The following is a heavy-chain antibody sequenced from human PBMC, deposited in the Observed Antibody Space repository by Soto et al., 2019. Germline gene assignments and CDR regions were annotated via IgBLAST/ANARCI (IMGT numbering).Heavy chain of an antibody. V-gene: IGHV3-30-3*01. CDR3: SDLKSPN. CDR1: GFTFSSYS. Sequence: GGSLRLSCAASGFTFSSYSMHWVRQAPGKGLEWVAVISYDGSNKYYADSVKGRFTISRDNSENTLYLQMNSLRAEDTAVYYCSDLKSPNWGQGTLVTVSS. CDR2: ISYDGSNK. J-gene: IGHJ4*02.